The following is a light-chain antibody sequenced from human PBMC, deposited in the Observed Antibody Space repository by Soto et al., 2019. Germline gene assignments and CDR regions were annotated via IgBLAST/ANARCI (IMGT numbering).Light chain of an antibody. CDR3: QHYIGYSRT. CDR1: QSISDS. V-gene: IGKV1-5*01. Sequence: DIQMTQSPSTLSASVGDRVTITCRASQSISDSLAWYQQKPGKAPYLLISDASSLERGVPSRFSGSGSGTEFTLTISSMQPDDFAAYYCQHYIGYSRTFGQGTKVEIK. CDR2: DAS. J-gene: IGKJ1*01.